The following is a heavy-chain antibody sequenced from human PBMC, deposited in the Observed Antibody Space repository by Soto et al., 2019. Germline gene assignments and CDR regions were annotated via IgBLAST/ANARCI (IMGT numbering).Heavy chain of an antibody. V-gene: IGHV4-59*08. CDR3: ARWTYCGGNCYWLDF. Sequence: PSETLSLTCTVSGGSITPYYWSWIRQPPGKGLEWIGYIYFAGTTTYHPSLQSRVAISVDTSENQFSLTLTSVTAADTAVYYCARWTYCGGNCYWLDFWGQGTLVTVSS. J-gene: IGHJ4*02. D-gene: IGHD2-21*02. CDR2: IYFAGTT. CDR1: GGSITPYY.